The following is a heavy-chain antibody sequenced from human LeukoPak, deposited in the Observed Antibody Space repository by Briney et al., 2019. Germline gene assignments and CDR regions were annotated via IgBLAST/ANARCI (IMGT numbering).Heavy chain of an antibody. CDR3: AKGGGWLYYFDY. CDR2: ISGSDGIT. D-gene: IGHD6-19*01. Sequence: SGGSLRLSCAASGFTFSNFAMNWVRQAPGKGLEWVSAISGSDGITYYVDSVKGRFTISRDNSKNTLYLQMNSLRAEDTAVYYCAKGGGWLYYFDYWGQGTLVTVSS. CDR1: GFTFSNFA. J-gene: IGHJ4*02. V-gene: IGHV3-23*01.